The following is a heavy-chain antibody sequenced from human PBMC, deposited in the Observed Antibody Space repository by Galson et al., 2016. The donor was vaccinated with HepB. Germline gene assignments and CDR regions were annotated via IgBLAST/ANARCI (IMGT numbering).Heavy chain of an antibody. D-gene: IGHD2-8*01. J-gene: IGHJ3*02. Sequence: SLRLSCAASGFTFSTYSMNWVRQAPGRGLEWVSSISGRTSSYIYYADSVRGRFTISRDDAKNSLYLQMNSLGAADTAVYYCARVTCGNGVCRDVFDIWGQGTTVIVS. CDR2: ISGRTSSYI. CDR3: ARVTCGNGVCRDVFDI. CDR1: GFTFSTYS. V-gene: IGHV3-21*01.